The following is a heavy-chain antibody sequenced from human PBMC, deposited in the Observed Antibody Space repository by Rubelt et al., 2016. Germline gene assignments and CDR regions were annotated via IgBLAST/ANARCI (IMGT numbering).Heavy chain of an antibody. CDR2: SNDSGST. Sequence: QVQLQQWGAGLLKPSETLSLTCIVYGGSFDGYHWTWIRQPPGKGLEWIGDSNDSGSTNYNPSLQIRVTISVATFKNQFSLKLSSVNAADTAVYYCARGYNYGPQYDFWGQGTLVTVSS. CDR1: GGSFDGYH. V-gene: IGHV4-34*01. CDR3: ARGYNYGPQYDF. J-gene: IGHJ4*02. D-gene: IGHD5-18*01.